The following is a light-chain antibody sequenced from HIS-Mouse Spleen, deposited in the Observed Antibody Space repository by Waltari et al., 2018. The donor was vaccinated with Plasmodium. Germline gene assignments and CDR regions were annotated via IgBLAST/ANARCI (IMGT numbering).Light chain of an antibody. CDR2: DVS. CDR1: RSDVGGYNY. V-gene: IGLV2-11*01. CDR3: CSYAGSYTLV. J-gene: IGLJ2*01. Sequence: QSALTQPRSVSGSPGQSVPISCTGTRSDVGGYNYVSWYQQHPGKAPKLMIYDVSKRLSGVPDRFSGSKSGNTASLTISGLQAEDEADYYCCSYAGSYTLVFGGGTKLTVL.